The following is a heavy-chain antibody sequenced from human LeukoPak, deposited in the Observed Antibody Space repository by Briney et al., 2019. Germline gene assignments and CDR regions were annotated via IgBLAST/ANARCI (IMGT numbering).Heavy chain of an antibody. CDR3: ASSTYSSSFYYYYGMDV. Sequence: GGSLRLSCAASGFTFSSYAMHWVRQAPGKGLEWVAVISYDGNNKYYADSVKGRFTISRDNSKNTLYLQMNSLRAEDTAVYYCASSTYSSSFYYYYGMDVWGQGTTVTVSS. J-gene: IGHJ6*02. V-gene: IGHV3-30-3*01. CDR1: GFTFSSYA. CDR2: ISYDGNNK. D-gene: IGHD6-13*01.